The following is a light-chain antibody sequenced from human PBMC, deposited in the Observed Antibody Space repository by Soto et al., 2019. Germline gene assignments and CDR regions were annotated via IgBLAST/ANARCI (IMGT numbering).Light chain of an antibody. V-gene: IGLV2-14*01. Sequence: QSVLTQPASVSGSPGQSIAISCTGTSSDVGGYNYVSWYQQHPGKAPKLMIFEVTNRPSGVSNRFSGSKSDNTASLTISGLQAEDEADYYCSSYTSTNTVVFGTGTKLTVL. J-gene: IGLJ1*01. CDR3: SSYTSTNTVV. CDR2: EVT. CDR1: SSDVGGYNY.